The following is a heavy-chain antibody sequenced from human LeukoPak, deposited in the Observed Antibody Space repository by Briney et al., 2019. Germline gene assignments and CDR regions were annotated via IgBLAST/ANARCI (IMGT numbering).Heavy chain of an antibody. Sequence: GGSLRLSCAASGFTFSNAWMSWVRQALGKGLEWVGRIKSKTDGGTTDYAAPVKGRFTISRDDSKNTLYLQMNSLKTEDTAVYYCTTDYVWGSYQFDPWGQGTLVTVSS. V-gene: IGHV3-15*01. CDR1: GFTFSNAW. J-gene: IGHJ5*02. CDR2: IKSKTDGGTT. CDR3: TTDYVWGSYQFDP. D-gene: IGHD3-16*02.